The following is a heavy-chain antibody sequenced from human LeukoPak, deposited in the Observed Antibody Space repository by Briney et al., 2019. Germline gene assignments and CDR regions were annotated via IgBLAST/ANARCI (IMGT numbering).Heavy chain of an antibody. CDR3: AXXAGXSYNYYYYMDV. V-gene: IGHV1-69*13. CDR1: GGTFSSYA. J-gene: IGHJ6*03. D-gene: IGHD5-18*01. Sequence: SVKVSCKASGGTFSSYAISWVRQAPGQGLEWMGGIIPIFGTANYAQKFQGRVTITADESTSTAYMELSSLRSEDTAVYYCAXXAGXSYNYYYYMDVRGKGTTVTVSS. CDR2: IIPIFGTA.